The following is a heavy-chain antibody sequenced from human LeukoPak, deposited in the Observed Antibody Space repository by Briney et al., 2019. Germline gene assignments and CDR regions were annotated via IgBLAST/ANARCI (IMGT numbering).Heavy chain of an antibody. J-gene: IGHJ6*04. V-gene: IGHV4-34*01. CDR2: INHSGST. CDR1: GGSFSGYY. Sequence: SETLSLTCAVYGGSFSGYYWSWIRQPPGKGLEWIGEINHSGSTNYNPSLKSRVTISVDTSKNQFSLKLSSVTAADTAVYYCARADYYYYYGMDVWGKRTTVTVSS. CDR3: ARADYYYYYGMDV.